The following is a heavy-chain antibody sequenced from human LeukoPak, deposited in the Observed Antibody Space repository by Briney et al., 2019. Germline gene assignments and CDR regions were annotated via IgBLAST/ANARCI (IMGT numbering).Heavy chain of an antibody. D-gene: IGHD3-22*01. CDR3: ARGSPRWLPHDY. CDR2: IYYSGST. Sequence: PSETLSLTCTFSGGSISSGGYYWSWIRQHPGKCLEWIGYIYYSGSTYYNPSLKSRVTISVDTSKNQFSLKLSSVTAADTAVYYCARGSPRWLPHDYWGQGTLVTVSS. V-gene: IGHV4-31*03. CDR1: GGSISSGGYY. J-gene: IGHJ4*02.